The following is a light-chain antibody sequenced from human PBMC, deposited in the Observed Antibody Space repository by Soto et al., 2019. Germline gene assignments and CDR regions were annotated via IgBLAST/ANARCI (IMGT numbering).Light chain of an antibody. V-gene: IGLV6-57*01. CDR3: QSYDSSIYVV. CDR1: SGNIASNY. CDR2: EDD. Sequence: NFMLTQPHSVSEWPGKTVTISCTRSSGNIASNYVQWYQQRPGPSPTTVIYEDDQRPSGVPDRFSGSLDMSSNSASHTISGLKPEDEGDYYCQSYDSSIYVVFGGGTKLTVL. J-gene: IGLJ2*01.